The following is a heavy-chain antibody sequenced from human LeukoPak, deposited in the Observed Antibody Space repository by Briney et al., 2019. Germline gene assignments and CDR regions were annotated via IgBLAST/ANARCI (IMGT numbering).Heavy chain of an antibody. V-gene: IGHV1-8*03. J-gene: IGHJ6*03. D-gene: IGHD2-8*01. CDR1: GYTFTSYD. CDR3: ARSRYCTNGVCYTGQQYYYYYMDV. CDR2: MNPNSGNT. Sequence: GASVKVSCKASGYTFTSYDINWVRQATGQGLEWMGWMNPNSGNTGYAQKLQGRVTITRNTSISTAYMELSSLRSEDTAVYYCARSRYCTNGVCYTGQQYYYYYMDVWGKGTTVTVSS.